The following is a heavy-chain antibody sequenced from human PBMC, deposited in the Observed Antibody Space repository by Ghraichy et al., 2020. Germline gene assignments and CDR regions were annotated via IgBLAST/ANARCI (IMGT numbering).Heavy chain of an antibody. CDR2: FDPEDGET. D-gene: IGHD4-11*01. Sequence: ASVKVSCKVSGYTLTELSMHWVRQAPGKGLEWMGGFDPEDGETIYAQKFQGRVTMTEDTSTDTAYMELSNLRSEDTAVYYCASFRYSNYVTLGLQAFDIWGQGTMVTVSS. CDR3: ASFRYSNYVTLGLQAFDI. CDR1: GYTLTELS. J-gene: IGHJ3*02. V-gene: IGHV1-24*01.